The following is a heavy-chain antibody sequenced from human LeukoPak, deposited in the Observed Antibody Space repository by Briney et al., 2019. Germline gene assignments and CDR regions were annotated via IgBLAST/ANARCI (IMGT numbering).Heavy chain of an antibody. CDR2: INPNGGGT. Sequence: ASVKVSCKASEYTFTDYYIHWVRQAPGQGLQWMGWINPNGGGTTYAQKFQGRVTTTRDTSISAAYMELSRLTSDDTAVYWCARVRDSGSYYLYWGQGTLVTVSS. CDR3: ARVRDSGSYYLY. J-gene: IGHJ4*02. D-gene: IGHD3-10*01. CDR1: EYTFTDYY. V-gene: IGHV1-2*02.